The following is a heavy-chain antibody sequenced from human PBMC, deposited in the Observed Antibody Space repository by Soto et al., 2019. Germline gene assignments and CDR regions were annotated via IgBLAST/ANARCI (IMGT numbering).Heavy chain of an antibody. Sequence: QVQLQQSGPGLVKPSQTLSLTCAISGESVSTNSATWDWIRQSPSRGLEWLGRTYYRSKWYHNYALSVXXXXXXNADTSXNQLSXXXXXXTXDDTXVYXXXXLXGDSWLDSWGQGTLVTVSS. J-gene: IGHJ5*01. V-gene: IGHV6-1*01. CDR2: TYYRSKWYH. CDR3: XXLXGDSWLDS. CDR1: GESVSTNSAT.